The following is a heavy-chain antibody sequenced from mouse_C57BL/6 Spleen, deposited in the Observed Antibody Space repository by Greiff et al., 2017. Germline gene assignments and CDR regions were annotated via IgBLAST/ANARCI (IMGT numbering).Heavy chain of an antibody. CDR3: TGTYYSKEYYFDY. V-gene: IGHV1-5*01. D-gene: IGHD2-5*01. CDR2: IYPGNSDT. Sequence: VQLQQSGTVLARPGASVKMSCKTSGYTFTSYWMHWVKQRPGQGLEWIGAIYPGNSDTSYNQKFKGKAKLTAVTSASTAYMELSSLTNEDSAVYYCTGTYYSKEYYFDYWGQGTTLTVSS. J-gene: IGHJ2*01. CDR1: GYTFTSYW.